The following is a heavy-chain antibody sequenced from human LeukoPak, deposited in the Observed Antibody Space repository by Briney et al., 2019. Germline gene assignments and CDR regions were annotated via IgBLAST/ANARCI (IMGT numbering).Heavy chain of an antibody. CDR1: GGSISSYY. J-gene: IGHJ4*02. CDR3: ARVKYSNCFDY. Sequence: PSETLSLTCTVSGGSISSYYWSWIRQPPGKGLEWIGYIYYSGSTNYNPSLKSRVTISVDTSKNQFSLKLSSVTAADTAVYYCARVKYSNCFDYWGQGTLVTVSS. V-gene: IGHV4-59*12. CDR2: IYYSGST. D-gene: IGHD4-11*01.